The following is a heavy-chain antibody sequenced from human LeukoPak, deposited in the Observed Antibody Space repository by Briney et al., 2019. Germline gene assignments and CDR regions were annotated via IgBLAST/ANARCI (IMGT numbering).Heavy chain of an antibody. D-gene: IGHD2-21*02. Sequence: SETLSLTCTVSGGSISSYYWSWIRQPPGKGLEWIGYIYYSGSTNYNPSLKSRVTISVDTSKNQFSLKLSSVTAADTAVYYCARCGGDCYYSPAFDIWGQGTMVTVPS. J-gene: IGHJ3*02. CDR1: GGSISSYY. CDR3: ARCGGDCYYSPAFDI. V-gene: IGHV4-59*01. CDR2: IYYSGST.